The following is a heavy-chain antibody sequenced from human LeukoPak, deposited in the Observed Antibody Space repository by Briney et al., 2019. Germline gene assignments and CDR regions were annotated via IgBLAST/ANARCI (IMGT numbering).Heavy chain of an antibody. CDR3: AKDHSSGYPGCLDY. V-gene: IGHV3-23*01. CDR2: ISGSGGST. J-gene: IGHJ4*02. D-gene: IGHD3-22*01. CDR1: GFTFSSYA. Sequence: LAGGSLRLSCAASGFTFSSYAMSWVRQAPGKGLEWVSTISGSGGSTYYADSVKGRFTISRDNSKNTLYLQMNSLRAEDTAVYYCAKDHSSGYPGCLDYWGQGTLVTVSS.